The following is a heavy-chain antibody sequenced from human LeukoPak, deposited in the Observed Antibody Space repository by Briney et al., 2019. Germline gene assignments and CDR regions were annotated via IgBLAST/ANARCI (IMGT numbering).Heavy chain of an antibody. CDR2: INPNSGGT. J-gene: IGHJ4*02. V-gene: IGHV1-2*02. CDR1: GYTFTGYY. Sequence: ASVKVSCKASGYTFTGYYMHWVRQAPGQGREWMGWINPNSGGTNYAQKFQGRVTMTRDTSISTAYMELSRLRAEDTAVYYCARAFSTTAFDYWGQGTLVTVSS. CDR3: ARAFSTTAFDY. D-gene: IGHD4-17*01.